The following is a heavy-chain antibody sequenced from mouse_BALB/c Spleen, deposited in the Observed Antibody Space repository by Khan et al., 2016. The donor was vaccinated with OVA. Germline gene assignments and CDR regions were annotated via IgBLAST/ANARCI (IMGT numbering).Heavy chain of an antibody. Sequence: EVELVESGGGLVKPGGSLKLSCAASGFTFSDYYMYWVRQTPEKRLEWVATISDGGSYTYYPDSLKGRFTISRDNAKNNLYLQMSRLKSEDTAMYYGARAGYGGFAYWGQGTLVTVSA. J-gene: IGHJ3*01. CDR1: GFTFSDYY. D-gene: IGHD1-1*02. CDR3: ARAGYGGFAY. V-gene: IGHV5-4*02. CDR2: ISDGGSYT.